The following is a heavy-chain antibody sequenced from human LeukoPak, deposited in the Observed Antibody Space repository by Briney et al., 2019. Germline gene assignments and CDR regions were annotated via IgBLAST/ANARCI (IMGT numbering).Heavy chain of an antibody. J-gene: IGHJ4*02. CDR3: AKDREGTTLDY. CDR1: GFTFSSYG. Sequence: PGGSLRLSCAASGFTFSSYGMHWVRQAPGKGLEWVSSISGIGDNTYYADSLKGRFTISRDNSKNTLYLQMNSLRAEDTAVYYCAKDREGTTLDYWGQGTLVTVSS. D-gene: IGHD1-14*01. CDR2: ISGIGDNT. V-gene: IGHV3-NL1*01.